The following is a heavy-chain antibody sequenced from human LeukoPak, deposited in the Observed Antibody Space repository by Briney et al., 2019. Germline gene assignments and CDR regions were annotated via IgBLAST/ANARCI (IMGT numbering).Heavy chain of an antibody. Sequence: PGQSLRFSCTASGFIFGDYAMSWFRQVPGKGLEWVSYIRTKGNGATTEFASALEGSFSMSRHDSHRIAQLHMHNLRVDDTGVYYCTRGWTYSGYDPGFYQHWGQGTLVPVSS. J-gene: IGHJ1*01. CDR1: GFIFGDYA. CDR2: IRTKGNGATT. V-gene: IGHV3-49*03. D-gene: IGHD5-12*01. CDR3: TRGWTYSGYDPGFYQH.